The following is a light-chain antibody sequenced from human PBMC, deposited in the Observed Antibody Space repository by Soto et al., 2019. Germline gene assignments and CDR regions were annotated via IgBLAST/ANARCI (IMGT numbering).Light chain of an antibody. CDR1: QSVNSN. Sequence: EIVMTQSQATLSVSPGERATLSCRASQSVNSNLAWYQHKPGQAPRLLIYRASTRAAGIPARFSGSGTGTEFTLTISSLQSEDFAVYYCQQHHNWPLTFGGGTKVDIK. CDR3: QQHHNWPLT. J-gene: IGKJ4*01. V-gene: IGKV3-15*01. CDR2: RAS.